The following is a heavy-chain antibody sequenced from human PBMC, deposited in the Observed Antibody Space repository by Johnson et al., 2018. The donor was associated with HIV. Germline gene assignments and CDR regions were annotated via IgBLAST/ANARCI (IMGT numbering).Heavy chain of an antibody. CDR2: ISGSGGST. CDR1: GFTFGDYY. J-gene: IGHJ3*02. D-gene: IGHD3-3*01. Sequence: VQLVESGGGLVKPGGSLRLSCAASGFTFGDYYMSWIRQAPGKGLEWVSAISGSGGSTYYADSVKGRFTISRDNSKNTLYLQMNSLRAEDTAVYYCAKPREVVEWLGAFDIWGQGTMVTVSS. CDR3: AKPREVVEWLGAFDI. V-gene: IGHV3-23*04.